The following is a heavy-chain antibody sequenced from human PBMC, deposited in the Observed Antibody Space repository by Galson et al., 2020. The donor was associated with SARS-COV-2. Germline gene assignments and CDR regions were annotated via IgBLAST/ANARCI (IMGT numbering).Heavy chain of an antibody. J-gene: IGHJ5*02. CDR3: ARLTWSGYFPTNWFDP. Sequence: ASVKVSCKASGYTFTSYGISWVRQAPGQGLEWMGWISAYNGNTNYAQKLQGRVTMTTDTSTSTAYMELRSLRSDDTAVYYCARLTWSGYFPTNWFDPWGQGTLVTVSS. D-gene: IGHD3-3*01. CDR2: ISAYNGNT. CDR1: GYTFTSYG. V-gene: IGHV1-18*01.